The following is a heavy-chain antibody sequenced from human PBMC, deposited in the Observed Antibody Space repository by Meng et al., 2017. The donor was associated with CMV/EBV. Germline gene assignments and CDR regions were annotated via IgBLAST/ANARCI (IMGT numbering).Heavy chain of an antibody. CDR3: ARGPYGG. Sequence: QGQLQEWGAGLLEPSEALSLTCAVYGGSFSGYYWSWIRQPPGKGLEWIGEINHSGSTNYNPSLKSRVTISVDTSKNQFSLKLSSVTAADTAVYYCARGPYGGWGQGTLVTVSS. J-gene: IGHJ4*02. V-gene: IGHV4-34*01. CDR2: INHSGST. CDR1: GGSFSGYY. D-gene: IGHD4-23*01.